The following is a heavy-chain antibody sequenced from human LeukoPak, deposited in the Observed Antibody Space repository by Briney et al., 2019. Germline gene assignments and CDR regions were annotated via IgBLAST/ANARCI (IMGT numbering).Heavy chain of an antibody. V-gene: IGHV3-13*01. CDR1: GFTFSSYD. D-gene: IGHD3-10*01. J-gene: IGHJ3*02. CDR2: IGTAGDT. Sequence: GGSPRLSCAASGFTFSSYDMHWVRQATGKGLEWVSAIGTAGDTYYPGSVKGRFTISRENAKNSLYLQMNSLRAGDTAVYYCARGARGNTMVRGVIRNDAFDIWGQGTMVTVSS. CDR3: ARGARGNTMVRGVIRNDAFDI.